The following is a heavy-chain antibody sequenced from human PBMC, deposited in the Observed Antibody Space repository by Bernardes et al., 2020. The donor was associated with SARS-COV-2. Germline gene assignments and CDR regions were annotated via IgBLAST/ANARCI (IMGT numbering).Heavy chain of an antibody. CDR1: GFTFNMYA. D-gene: IGHD2-15*01. Sequence: GGLRLSCAASGFTFNMYAMTWVRQAPGKGLEWVSGISGSGGSTYYADSVKGRFTISRDNSKNTLFLQMNSLRAEDTAVYYCAKCVVGYYAVDVWGQGTTVTVSS. J-gene: IGHJ6*02. V-gene: IGHV3-23*01. CDR2: ISGSGGST. CDR3: AKCVVGYYAVDV.